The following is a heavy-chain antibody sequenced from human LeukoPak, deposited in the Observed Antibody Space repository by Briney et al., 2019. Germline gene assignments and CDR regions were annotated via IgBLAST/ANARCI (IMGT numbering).Heavy chain of an antibody. Sequence: TGGSLRLSCEASGFTFSSYAMSWVRPAPGKGLAWVSVISSSADSTYYADSVKGRFTISRDNSKNTLYLQMNNLRAEDTAVYYCAKPLEKYTYGGNFDYWGQGILVTVSS. CDR2: ISSSADST. D-gene: IGHD4-23*01. CDR3: AKPLEKYTYGGNFDY. J-gene: IGHJ4*02. CDR1: GFTFSSYA. V-gene: IGHV3-23*01.